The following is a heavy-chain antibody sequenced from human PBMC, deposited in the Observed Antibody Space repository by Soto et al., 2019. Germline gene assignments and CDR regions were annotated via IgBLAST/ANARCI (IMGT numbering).Heavy chain of an antibody. CDR1: GGSFSGYY. J-gene: IGHJ3*02. CDR3: ARGLYYDFWGGYSLSRHDAFDI. CDR2: INHSGST. Sequence: SETLSLTCAVYGGSFSGYYWSWIRQPPGKGLEWIGEINHSGSTNYNPSLKSRVTISVDTSKNQFSLKLSSVTAADTAVYYCARGLYYDFWGGYSLSRHDAFDIWGQGTMVTVSS. D-gene: IGHD3-3*01. V-gene: IGHV4-34*01.